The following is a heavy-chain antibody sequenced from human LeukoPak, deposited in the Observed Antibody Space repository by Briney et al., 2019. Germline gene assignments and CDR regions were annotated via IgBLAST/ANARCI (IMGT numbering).Heavy chain of an antibody. J-gene: IGHJ4*02. CDR1: GFIFSNYG. D-gene: IGHD4-23*01. CDR2: IWSDGSKK. CDR3: ARDIGTWPNSLFDY. V-gene: IGHV3-33*01. Sequence: GGSLRLSCAASGFIFSNYGFHWVRQAPGKGLEWVALIWSDGSKKYYTDSVKGRFTISRDDSKNTLFLQMNSLRAEDTAVYYCARDIGTWPNSLFDYWGQGNLVTVSS.